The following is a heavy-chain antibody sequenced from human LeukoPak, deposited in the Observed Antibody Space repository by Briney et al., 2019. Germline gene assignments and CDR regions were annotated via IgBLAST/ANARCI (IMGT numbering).Heavy chain of an antibody. Sequence: GGSLRLSCAASGFSFRTYWMSWVRQAPGKGLEWVANINQDGSDIYYMDSVKGRFTLSRDNAKNSLYLQMNSLRAEDTAVYYCARDPSGSTRTYYFDYWGQGTLVTVSS. J-gene: IGHJ4*02. V-gene: IGHV3-7*01. D-gene: IGHD2-2*01. CDR2: INQDGSDI. CDR3: ARDPSGSTRTYYFDY. CDR1: GFSFRTYW.